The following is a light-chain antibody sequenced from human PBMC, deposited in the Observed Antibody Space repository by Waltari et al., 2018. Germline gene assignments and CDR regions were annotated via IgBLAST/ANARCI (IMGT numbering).Light chain of an antibody. CDR2: GAS. J-gene: IGKJ5*01. CDR3: HQYYIPPLT. V-gene: IGKV3-15*01. CDR1: QSVGSS. Sequence: EIVLTQSPATLSMSPGERATLSCRAGQSVGSSLAWYQQKHGQAPRRLIYGASTRATGFPVRFSGGGSGTDFTLTISSLQSEDFAVYYCHQYYIPPLTFGQGTRLEIK.